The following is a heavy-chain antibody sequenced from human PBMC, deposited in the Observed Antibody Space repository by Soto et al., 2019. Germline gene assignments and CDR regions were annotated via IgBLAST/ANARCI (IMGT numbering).Heavy chain of an antibody. J-gene: IGHJ4*02. CDR1: GFTFSSYA. CDR2: ISYDGSNK. D-gene: IGHD3-16*01. V-gene: IGHV3-30-3*01. CDR3: ARAYEGDYFDD. Sequence: QVQLVESGGGVVQPGRSLRLSCAASGFTFSSYAMHWVRQAPGKGLEWVAVISYDGSNKYYADSVKGRFTISRDNSKHTLYLQMNSLRAEDTALYYCARAYEGDYFDDWGEGTLVTVSS.